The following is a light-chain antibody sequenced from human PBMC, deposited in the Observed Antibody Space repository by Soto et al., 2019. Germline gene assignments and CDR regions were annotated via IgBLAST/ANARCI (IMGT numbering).Light chain of an antibody. CDR2: DAS. Sequence: EIVLTQSPATLSLSPGERVTLSCRASESVGRYLAWYQQKPGQAPRLLVYDASNRATDIPPRFSGSGSGTDFTLTISSLEPEDFAVYYCQHRSNWSYTFGQGTKLEIK. CDR1: ESVGRY. J-gene: IGKJ2*01. CDR3: QHRSNWSYT. V-gene: IGKV3-11*01.